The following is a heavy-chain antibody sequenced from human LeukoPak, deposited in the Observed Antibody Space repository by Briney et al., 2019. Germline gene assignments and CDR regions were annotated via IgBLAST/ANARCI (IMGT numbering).Heavy chain of an antibody. CDR2: ISSSGSTI. J-gene: IGHJ3*02. Sequence: LSLTCAVYGGSFSGYYWSWIRQPPGKGLEWVSYISSSGSTIYYADSVKGRFTISRDNAKNSLYLQMNSLRAEDTAVYYCARGGSYLSAFDIWGQGTMVTVSS. V-gene: IGHV3-11*01. CDR1: GGSFSGYY. CDR3: ARGGSYLSAFDI. D-gene: IGHD1-26*01.